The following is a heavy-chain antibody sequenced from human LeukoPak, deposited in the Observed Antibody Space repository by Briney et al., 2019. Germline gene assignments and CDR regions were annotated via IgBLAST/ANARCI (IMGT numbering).Heavy chain of an antibody. Sequence: ASVKVSCKASGYTFTSYGISWVRQAPGQGLEWMGWISAYNGNTNYAQKLQGRVTMTTDTSTSTAYMELSSLRSEDTAVYYCARDRAGGYYDSSGYYYVPEAFDIWGQGTMVTVSS. V-gene: IGHV1-18*01. CDR2: ISAYNGNT. CDR1: GYTFTSYG. CDR3: ARDRAGGYYDSSGYYYVPEAFDI. J-gene: IGHJ3*02. D-gene: IGHD3-22*01.